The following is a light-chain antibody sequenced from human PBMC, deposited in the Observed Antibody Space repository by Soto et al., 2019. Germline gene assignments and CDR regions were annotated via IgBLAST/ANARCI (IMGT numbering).Light chain of an antibody. J-gene: IGKJ4*01. Sequence: DIQMTQSPSSVSASVGDRVTITCRASQGIYTWLAWYQQKPGKGPKLLIYAAYSLQSGAPSRFSGSGSGTEFTLTISILQPEDFATYYCQQANVFPLSFGGGTKVEIK. CDR3: QQANVFPLS. V-gene: IGKV1-12*01. CDR1: QGIYTW. CDR2: AAY.